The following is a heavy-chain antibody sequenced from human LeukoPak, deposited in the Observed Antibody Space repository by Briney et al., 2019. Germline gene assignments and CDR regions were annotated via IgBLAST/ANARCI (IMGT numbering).Heavy chain of an antibody. J-gene: IGHJ4*02. D-gene: IGHD6-13*01. CDR2: ISGSGGST. CDR1: GSTFSSYA. V-gene: IGHV3-23*01. CDR3: AKPKRSDSSSWYGY. Sequence: GGSLRLSCATSGSTFSSYAMSWVRQAPGKGLEWVSAISGSGGSTYYADSVKGRFTISRDNSKNTLYLQMNSLRAEDTAVYYCAKPKRSDSSSWYGYWGQGTLVTVSS.